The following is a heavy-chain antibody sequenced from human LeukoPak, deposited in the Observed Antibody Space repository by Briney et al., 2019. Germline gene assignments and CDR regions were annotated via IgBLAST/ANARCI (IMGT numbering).Heavy chain of an antibody. CDR2: ISYDGSNK. CDR3: ASSSMVRGVIAMDV. CDR1: GFTFSSYA. V-gene: IGHV3-30*04. D-gene: IGHD3-10*01. Sequence: GGSLRLSCAASGFTFSSYAMHWVRQAPGKGLEWVAVISYDGSNKYYADSVKGRFTISRDNSKNTLCLQMNSLRAEDTAVYYCASSSMVRGVIAMDVWGQGTTVTVSS. J-gene: IGHJ6*02.